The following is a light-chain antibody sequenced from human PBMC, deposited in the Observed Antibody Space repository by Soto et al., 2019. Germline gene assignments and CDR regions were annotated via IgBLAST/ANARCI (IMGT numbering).Light chain of an antibody. CDR2: PAP. CDR3: QHLRA. Sequence: DIQLTQSPSFLSASVGDRVTITCRASQGISSYLAWYQQKPGKAPKLLIYPAPTLQNGVPSRFSGSGSATECTLTISGLQPEAFATYYCQHLRAFGGGTKVEIK. CDR1: QGISSY. V-gene: IGKV1-9*01. J-gene: IGKJ4*01.